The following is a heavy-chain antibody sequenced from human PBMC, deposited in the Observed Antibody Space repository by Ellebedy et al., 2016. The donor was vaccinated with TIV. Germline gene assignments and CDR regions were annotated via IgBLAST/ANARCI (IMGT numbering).Heavy chain of an antibody. CDR1: GGSISGHY. CDR2: IYTSGST. D-gene: IGHD2-2*01. J-gene: IGHJ6*02. Sequence: MPSETLSLTCTVSGGSISGHYWSWIRQPAGKGLEWIGHIYTSGSTKYNPSLKSRVTMSVDTSKNQFSLKLTSVTAADSAVYYCAREDCVSSSCYEDYYYYGMDVWGQGTTVTVSS. V-gene: IGHV4-4*07. CDR3: AREDCVSSSCYEDYYYYGMDV.